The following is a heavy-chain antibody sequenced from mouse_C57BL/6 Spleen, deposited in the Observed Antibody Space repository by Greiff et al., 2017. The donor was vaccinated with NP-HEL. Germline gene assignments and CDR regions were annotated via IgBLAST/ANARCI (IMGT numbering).Heavy chain of an antibody. CDR1: GFSLTSYG. CDR3: ASTAQAHYYAMDY. CDR2: IWSGGST. V-gene: IGHV2-2*01. D-gene: IGHD3-2*02. Sequence: QVQLKESGPGLVQPSQSLSITCTVSGFSLTSYGVHWVRQSPGKGLEWLGVIWSGGSTDYNAAFISRLSISKDNSKSQVFFKMNSLQADDTAIYYCASTAQAHYYAMDYWGQGTSVTVSS. J-gene: IGHJ4*01.